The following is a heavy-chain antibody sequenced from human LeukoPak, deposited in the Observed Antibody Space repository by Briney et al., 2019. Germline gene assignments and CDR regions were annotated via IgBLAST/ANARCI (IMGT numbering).Heavy chain of an antibody. CDR3: ARDWMGSTRLAGDY. CDR1: GFTFNGYA. CDR2: IWHDGNNK. Sequence: PGRSLRLSCAASGFTFNGYAMHWVRQAPGKGLEWVAVIWHDGNNKYYADSVKGRFTISRDNSKSTVYLQMNSLRAEDTAVYYCARDWMGSTRLAGDYWGQGTLVTVSS. J-gene: IGHJ4*02. D-gene: IGHD2/OR15-2a*01. V-gene: IGHV3-33*01.